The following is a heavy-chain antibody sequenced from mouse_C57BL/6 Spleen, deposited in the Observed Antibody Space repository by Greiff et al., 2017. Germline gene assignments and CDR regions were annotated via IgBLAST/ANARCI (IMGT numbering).Heavy chain of an antibody. CDR3: ARQGPYYGSPWFAY. CDR2: ISSGGSYT. CDR1: GFTFSSYG. Sequence: EVKVVESGGDLVKPGGSLKLSCAASGFTFSSYGMSWVRQTPDKRLEWVATISSGGSYTYYPDSVKGRFTISRDNAKNTLYLQMSSLKSEDTAMYYCARQGPYYGSPWFAYWGQGTLVTVSA. J-gene: IGHJ3*01. D-gene: IGHD1-1*01. V-gene: IGHV5-6*01.